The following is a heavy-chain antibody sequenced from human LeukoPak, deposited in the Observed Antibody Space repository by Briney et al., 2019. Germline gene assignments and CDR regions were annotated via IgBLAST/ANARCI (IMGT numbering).Heavy chain of an antibody. J-gene: IGHJ4*02. D-gene: IGHD5-24*01. CDR3: ARGSNGYNYDY. CDR1: GGSISSYY. V-gene: IGHV4-59*01. CDR2: IYYSGST. Sequence: SETLSLTCTVSGGSISSYYWSWIRQPPGKGLEWIGYIYYSGSTNYNPPLKSRVTISVDTSKNQFSLKLSSVTAADTAVYYCARGSNGYNYDYWGQGTLVTVSS.